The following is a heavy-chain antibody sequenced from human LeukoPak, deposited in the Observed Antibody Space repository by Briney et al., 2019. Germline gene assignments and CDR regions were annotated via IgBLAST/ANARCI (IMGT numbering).Heavy chain of an antibody. CDR2: IYYSGST. D-gene: IGHD5-12*01. CDR1: GYSITCGYY. V-gene: IGHV4-59*01. J-gene: IGHJ4*02. Sequence: PSETLSLTCTVSGYSITCGYYWGWIRQPPGKGLEWIGYIYYSGSTNYNPSLKSRVTISVDTSKNQFSLKLSSVTAADTAVYYCARGDPYSGYATPDYWGQGTLVTVSS. CDR3: ARGDPYSGYATPDY.